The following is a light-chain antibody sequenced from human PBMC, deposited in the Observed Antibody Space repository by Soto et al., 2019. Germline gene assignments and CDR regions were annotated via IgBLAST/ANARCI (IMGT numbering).Light chain of an antibody. J-gene: IGKJ1*01. V-gene: IGKV1-27*01. CDR1: QGISNY. Sequence: DIQMTQSPCSLSASVGDSVTITCRASQGISNYLAWYQQKPGKVPKLLIYAASTLQSGVPSRFSGSGSGTEFTLTISSLKPDDFATYYCQQYSSYWTFGQGTKVDIK. CDR2: AAS. CDR3: QQYSSYWT.